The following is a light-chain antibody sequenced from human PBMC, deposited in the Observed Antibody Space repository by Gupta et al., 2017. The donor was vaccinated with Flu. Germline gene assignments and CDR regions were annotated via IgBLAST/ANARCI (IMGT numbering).Light chain of an antibody. CDR2: KDS. Sequence: PPSVSVSPGQTARITCSGDALTKQYAYWYQQKPGQAPVLVIYKDSERPSGIPERFSGSSSGTTVTLTISGVQAEDEADYYCQSADSSGTYGVFGGGTKLTVL. J-gene: IGLJ3*02. CDR1: ALTKQY. V-gene: IGLV3-25*01. CDR3: QSADSSGTYGV.